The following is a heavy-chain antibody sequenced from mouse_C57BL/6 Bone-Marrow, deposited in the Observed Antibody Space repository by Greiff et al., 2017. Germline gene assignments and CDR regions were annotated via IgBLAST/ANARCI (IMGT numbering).Heavy chain of an antibody. CDR1: GYTFTSYW. V-gene: IGHV1-53*01. Sequence: VQLQQPGTELVKPGASVKLSCKASGYTFTSYWMHWVKQRPGQGLEWIGNINPGNGGTNFNEKFKSKATLTVDKSSSTAYMQLRSLTSEDSAVYYCARSGYYGPFAYWGQGTLVTVSA. CDR2: INPGNGGT. CDR3: ARSGYYGPFAY. J-gene: IGHJ3*01. D-gene: IGHD1-1*01.